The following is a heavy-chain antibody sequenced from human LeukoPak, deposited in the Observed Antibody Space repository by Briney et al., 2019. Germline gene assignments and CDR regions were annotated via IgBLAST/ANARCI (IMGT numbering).Heavy chain of an antibody. CDR1: GGSISSGGYS. J-gene: IGHJ6*02. CDR2: INHSGST. Sequence: SQTLSLTCAVSGGSISSGGYSWSWIRQPPGKGLEWIGEINHSGSTNYNPSLKSRATISVDTSKNQFSLKLSSVTAADTAVYYCARGQYSSSWSKLGMDVWGQGTTVTVSS. CDR3: ARGQYSSSWSKLGMDV. V-gene: IGHV4-30-2*01. D-gene: IGHD6-13*01.